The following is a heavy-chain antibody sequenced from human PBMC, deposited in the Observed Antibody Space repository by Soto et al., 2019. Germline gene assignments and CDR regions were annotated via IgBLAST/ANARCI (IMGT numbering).Heavy chain of an antibody. CDR3: ARRGGVAAAIWGY. J-gene: IGHJ4*02. V-gene: IGHV4-39*01. CDR1: GGSISSSSYY. D-gene: IGHD6-13*01. CDR2: IYYSGST. Sequence: SETLSLTCTVSGGSISSSSYYWGWIRQPPGKGLEWIGSIYYSGSTYYNPSLKSRVTISVDTSKNQFSLKLSSVTAADTAVYYFARRGGVAAAIWGYWGQGTRVTVS.